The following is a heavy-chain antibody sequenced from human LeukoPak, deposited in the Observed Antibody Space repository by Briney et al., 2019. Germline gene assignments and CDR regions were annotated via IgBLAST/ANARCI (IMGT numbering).Heavy chain of an antibody. CDR1: GGSISNYY. V-gene: IGHV4-59*01. CDR2: IYYSVST. D-gene: IGHD4-17*01. J-gene: IGHJ4*02. Sequence: SETLSLTCTVSGGSISNYYWSWIRQPPGKGLEWIGYIYYSVSTNYNPSLKSRVIISVDTSKNPFSLKLSSVAAADTAVYYCARDYGDYFDYWGQGTLVTVSS. CDR3: ARDYGDYFDY.